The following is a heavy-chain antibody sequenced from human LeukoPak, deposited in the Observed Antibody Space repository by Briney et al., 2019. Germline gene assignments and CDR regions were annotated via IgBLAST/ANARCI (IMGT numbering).Heavy chain of an antibody. CDR1: GFTFSTYA. CDR3: AIGDYTY. V-gene: IGHV3-30-3*01. J-gene: IGHJ4*02. CDR2: ISYDGSNK. D-gene: IGHD4-17*01. Sequence: GSLRLSCAASGFTFSTYAMSWVRQAPGKGLEWVAVISYDGSNKYYADSVKGRFTISRDNSKNTLYLQMNSLRAEDTAVYYCAIGDYTYWGQGTLVTVSS.